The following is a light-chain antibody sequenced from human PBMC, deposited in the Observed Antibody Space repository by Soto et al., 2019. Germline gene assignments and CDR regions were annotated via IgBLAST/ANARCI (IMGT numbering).Light chain of an antibody. J-gene: IGKJ1*01. Sequence: DIQLTQSPSTLSGSVGDGSNVTCRGSQTISSWLAWYQQKPGKAPKLLIYKASSLESGVPSRFSGSGSGTEFTLTISSLQPDDFATYYCQQYNSYWTFGQGTKVDIK. CDR3: QQYNSYWT. CDR1: QTISSW. CDR2: KAS. V-gene: IGKV1-5*03.